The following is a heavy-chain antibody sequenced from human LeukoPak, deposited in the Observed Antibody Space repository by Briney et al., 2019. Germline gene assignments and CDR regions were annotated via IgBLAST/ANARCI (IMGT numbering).Heavy chain of an antibody. J-gene: IGHJ4*02. CDR2: INPSGGST. CDR1: GYTFTIYY. Sequence: ASVKVSCKASGYTFTIYYIHWERQAAGQGLEWMGIINPSGGSTSYAQQFQGRVTVTRDTSTSTVYMELSSLRSEDTAVYYCARGAPTAAGLGRGYWGQGTLVPVSS. V-gene: IGHV1-46*01. D-gene: IGHD6-13*01. CDR3: ARGAPTAAGLGRGY.